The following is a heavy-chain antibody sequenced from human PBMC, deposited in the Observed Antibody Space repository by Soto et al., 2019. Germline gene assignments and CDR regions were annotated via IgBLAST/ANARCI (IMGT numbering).Heavy chain of an antibody. CDR3: ARQSGDCSGGTCYSFDY. CDR1: GASISSYY. J-gene: IGHJ4*02. Sequence: QVQLQESGPGLVKPSETLSLTCTVSGASISSYYWSWIRLPPGKGLEWIGYIYNSGSTNYNPSLKSRVTISVDTSKNQLSLEVTSVTAADTAIYYCARQSGDCSGGTCYSFDYWGQGALVTVSS. CDR2: IYNSGST. D-gene: IGHD2-15*01. V-gene: IGHV4-59*08.